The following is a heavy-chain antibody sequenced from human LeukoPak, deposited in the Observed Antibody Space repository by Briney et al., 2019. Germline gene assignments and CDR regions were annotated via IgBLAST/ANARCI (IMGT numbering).Heavy chain of an antibody. CDR1: GGSFSSSGYY. J-gene: IGHJ4*02. CDR3: ARHGLGGGGPVDY. V-gene: IGHV4-39*01. CDR2: IYYSGST. D-gene: IGHD2-15*01. Sequence: SETLSLTCAVSGGSFSSSGYYWGWIRLPPGKGLEWIGSIYYSGSTYYNPSLESRVTTSVDTSKSQFSLKLSSVTAADTAVYYCARHGLGGGGPVDYWGQGTLVTVSS.